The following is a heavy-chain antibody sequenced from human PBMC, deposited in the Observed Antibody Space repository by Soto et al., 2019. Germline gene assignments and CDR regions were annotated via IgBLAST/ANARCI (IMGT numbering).Heavy chain of an antibody. J-gene: IGHJ6*02. Sequence: ASVKVSCKVSGYTLTELSMHWVRQAPGKGLEWMGGFDPEDGETIYAQKFQGRVTMTEDTSTDTAYMELSSLRSEDTAVYYCATDLFKHLVVVDRYYYGMDVWGQGTTVTVSS. V-gene: IGHV1-24*01. CDR3: ATDLFKHLVVVDRYYYGMDV. D-gene: IGHD3-22*01. CDR1: GYTLTELS. CDR2: FDPEDGET.